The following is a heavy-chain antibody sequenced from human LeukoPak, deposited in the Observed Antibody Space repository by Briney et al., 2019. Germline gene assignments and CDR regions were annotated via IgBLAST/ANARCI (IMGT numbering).Heavy chain of an antibody. Sequence: ASVKVSCKASGYTFTGYYMHWVRQAPGQGLEWMGWINPNSGGTNYARKFQGRVTMTRDTSISTAYMELSRLRSDDTAVYYCARGRGHLYYYDSSGDAFDIWGQGTMVTVSS. V-gene: IGHV1-2*02. CDR2: INPNSGGT. J-gene: IGHJ3*02. D-gene: IGHD3-22*01. CDR1: GYTFTGYY. CDR3: ARGRGHLYYYDSSGDAFDI.